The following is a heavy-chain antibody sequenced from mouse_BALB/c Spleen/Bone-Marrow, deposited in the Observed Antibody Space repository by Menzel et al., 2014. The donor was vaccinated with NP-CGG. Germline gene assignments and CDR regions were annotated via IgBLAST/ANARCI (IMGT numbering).Heavy chain of an antibody. J-gene: IGHJ2*01. D-gene: IGHD1-1*01. CDR1: GYVFSTYW. CDR3: ARSGYGSSYDY. CDR2: IYPGDGDT. V-gene: IGHV1-80*01. Sequence: VQRVESGAELVRPGSSVKISCKASGYVFSTYWMNWMKQRPGQGLEWIGQIYPGDGDTNYNGKFKGTATLTADKSSSTAYMQLSSLTSEDSAVYFCARSGYGSSYDYWGQGTTLTVSS.